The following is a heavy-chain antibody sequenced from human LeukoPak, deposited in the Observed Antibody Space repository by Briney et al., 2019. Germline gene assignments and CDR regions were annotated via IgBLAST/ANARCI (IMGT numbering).Heavy chain of an antibody. D-gene: IGHD5-12*01. V-gene: IGHV3-11*04. CDR3: ARRGSGYTEPIDY. CDR1: GFTFSDYN. CDR2: ISRSGSTK. J-gene: IGHJ4*02. Sequence: PGGSLRLSCAASGFTFSDYNMRWIRQAPGKGLEWVSSISRSGSTKYYADSVKGRFTISRDNARKLLYLQMNSLRAEDTAVYYCARRGSGYTEPIDYWGQGTLVTVSS.